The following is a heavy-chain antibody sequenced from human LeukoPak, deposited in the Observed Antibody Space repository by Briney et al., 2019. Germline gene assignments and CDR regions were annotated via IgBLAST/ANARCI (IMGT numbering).Heavy chain of an antibody. V-gene: IGHV3-7*01. CDR3: ARDAGYGGNSDY. Sequence: GGSLRLSCAASGFTFNMYWMTWVRQAPGKGLESVAYINKDGGDKYYVDSVKGRFTVSRDNAKNSPYLQMNSLRAEDTAVYYCARDAGYGGNSDYWGQGTLVTVSS. J-gene: IGHJ4*02. D-gene: IGHD4-23*01. CDR2: INKDGGDK. CDR1: GFTFNMYW.